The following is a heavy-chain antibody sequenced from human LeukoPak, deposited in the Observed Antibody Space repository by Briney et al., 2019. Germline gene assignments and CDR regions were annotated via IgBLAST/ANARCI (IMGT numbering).Heavy chain of an antibody. CDR3: AREGYYGSGSPPSLYFDY. CDR1: GFTFRNYV. Sequence: GGSLRLSCAASGFTFRNYVIHWVRQAPGKGLEWVAVTSSDLNVKLYADSVKGRFTISRDNSRSTLYLQLNSLRPEDTAIYYCAREGYYGSGSPPSLYFDYWGQGTLVTVSS. D-gene: IGHD3-10*01. V-gene: IGHV3-30-3*01. CDR2: TSSDLNVK. J-gene: IGHJ4*02.